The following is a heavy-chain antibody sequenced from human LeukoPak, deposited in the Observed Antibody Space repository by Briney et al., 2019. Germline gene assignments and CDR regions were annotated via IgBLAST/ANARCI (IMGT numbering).Heavy chain of an antibody. V-gene: IGHV3-48*02. CDR1: GFTFSTYE. CDR2: IGGSGGSI. CDR3: TRDHDSSSYYSHFDH. D-gene: IGHD3-22*01. Sequence: PGGSLRLSCAASGFTFSTYEMIWVRQPPGKGLEWVSYIGGSGGSIYYADSVKGRFTVSRDNSKKSLYLQMNSLRDEDTAVYYCTRDHDSSSYYSHFDHWGQGTLVTVSS. J-gene: IGHJ4*02.